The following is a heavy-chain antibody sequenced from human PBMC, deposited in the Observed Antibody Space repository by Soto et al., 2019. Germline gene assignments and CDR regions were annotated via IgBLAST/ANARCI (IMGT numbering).Heavy chain of an antibody. V-gene: IGHV3-74*01. J-gene: IGHJ4*02. D-gene: IGHD3-9*01. CDR2: INSDGSST. CDR3: ARASYAYDILTGYYPFDY. Sequence: GGSLRLSCAASGFTFSSYWMHWVRQAPGKGLVWVSRINSDGSSTSYADSVKGRFTISRDNAKNTLYLQMNSLRAEDTAVYYCARASYAYDILTGYYPFDYWGQGTLVTVSS. CDR1: GFTFSSYW.